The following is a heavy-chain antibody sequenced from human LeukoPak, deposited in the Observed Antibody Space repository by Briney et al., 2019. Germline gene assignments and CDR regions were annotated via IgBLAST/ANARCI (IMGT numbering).Heavy chain of an antibody. CDR2: IFYSGST. J-gene: IGHJ4*02. Sequence: SETLSLTCTVSGGSISSSSYYWGWIRQPPGKGLEWIGSIFYSGSTSYNPSLKSRVTISVDTSKNQFSLKLSSVTAADTAVYYCARLGKGIAAAGTIDYWGQGTLVTVSS. V-gene: IGHV4-39*01. D-gene: IGHD6-13*01. CDR3: ARLGKGIAAAGTIDY. CDR1: GGSISSSSYY.